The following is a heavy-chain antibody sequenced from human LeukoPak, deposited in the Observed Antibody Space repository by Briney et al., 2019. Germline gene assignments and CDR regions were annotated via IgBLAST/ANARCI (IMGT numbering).Heavy chain of an antibody. CDR1: GLTFSTSG. Sequence: VKPGGSLRLSCTASGLTFSTSGFNWVRQAPGKGLEWAASIGPTGSDRYHADSIKGRFTISRDNANNFLYLQMNSLRAEDTAVYYCATETNGRHYDYWGQGTLLTVSS. J-gene: IGHJ4*02. D-gene: IGHD1-14*01. CDR3: ATETNGRHYDY. CDR2: IGPTGSDR. V-gene: IGHV3-21*06.